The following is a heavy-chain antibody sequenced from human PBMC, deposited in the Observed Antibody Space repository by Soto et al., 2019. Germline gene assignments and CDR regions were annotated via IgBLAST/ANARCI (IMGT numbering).Heavy chain of an antibody. V-gene: IGHV4-39*01. CDR3: ARIYSGYDDAGAFDI. CDR1: GGSISSSAYF. CDR2: IYYTGRT. J-gene: IGHJ3*02. D-gene: IGHD5-12*01. Sequence: QLQVQESGPGLVKPSETLSLTCTVSGGSISSSAYFWGWIRQPPGKGLEWIGNIYYTGRTSYNPSLKSRITISIDTSKNRFSLKLSSVTAADTFVYFCARIYSGYDDAGAFDIWGQGTMVTVSS.